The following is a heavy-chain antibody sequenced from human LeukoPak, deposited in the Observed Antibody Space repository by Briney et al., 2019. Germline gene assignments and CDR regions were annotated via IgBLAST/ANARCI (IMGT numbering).Heavy chain of an antibody. CDR1: GFKFSDYG. CDR3: VTAAFDY. V-gene: IGHV3-30*02. Sequence: GGSLTISCVASGFKFSDYGVHWVRQAPGKGMEWLAFIRSDGTKIVYEESLKGRFTISRDNSKNTLYLQMNSLRGGDSAVYYCVTAAFDYWGQGTLVTVSS. J-gene: IGHJ4*02. CDR2: IRSDGTKI.